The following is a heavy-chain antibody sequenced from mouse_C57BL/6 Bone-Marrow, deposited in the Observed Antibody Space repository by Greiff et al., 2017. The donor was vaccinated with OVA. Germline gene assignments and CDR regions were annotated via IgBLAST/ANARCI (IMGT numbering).Heavy chain of an antibody. CDR3: ARRHYGSRYYFDY. CDR1: GYTFTDYY. CDR2: INPYNGGT. D-gene: IGHD1-1*01. V-gene: IGHV1-19*01. J-gene: IGHJ2*01. Sequence: EVQLQQSGPVLVKPGASVKMSCKASGYTFTDYYMNWVKQSHGKSLEWIGVINPYNGGTSYNQKFKGKATLTVDTSSSTAYMELNSLTSEDSAVYYCARRHYGSRYYFDYWGQGTTLTVSS.